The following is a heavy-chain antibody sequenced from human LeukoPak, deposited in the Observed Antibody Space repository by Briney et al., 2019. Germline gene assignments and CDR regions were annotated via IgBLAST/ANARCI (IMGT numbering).Heavy chain of an antibody. V-gene: IGHV1-18*01. Sequence: ASVKVSCKASGYTFTSYGISWVRQAPGQGLEWMGWISAYNGNTNYAQKLQGRVTMTTDTSTSTAYMELRSLRSDDTAVHYCARTPLLSYDSSGYFFPFIYWGQGTLVTVSS. D-gene: IGHD3-22*01. J-gene: IGHJ4*02. CDR3: ARTPLLSYDSSGYFFPFIY. CDR2: ISAYNGNT. CDR1: GYTFTSYG.